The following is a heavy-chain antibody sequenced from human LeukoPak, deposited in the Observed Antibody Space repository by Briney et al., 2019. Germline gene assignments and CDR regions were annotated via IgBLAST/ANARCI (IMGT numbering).Heavy chain of an antibody. Sequence: SETLSLTCTVSGASISSYYWSWIRQPAGKEMEWIGRIYTSGTTNYNPSLKSRVSMSVDTSKNQFSLRLSSVTAADTAVYYCAGDGGDNFPGLHYWGQGTLVTVSS. CDR1: GASISSYY. D-gene: IGHD1-1*01. V-gene: IGHV4-4*07. CDR3: AGDGGDNFPGLHY. J-gene: IGHJ4*02. CDR2: IYTSGTT.